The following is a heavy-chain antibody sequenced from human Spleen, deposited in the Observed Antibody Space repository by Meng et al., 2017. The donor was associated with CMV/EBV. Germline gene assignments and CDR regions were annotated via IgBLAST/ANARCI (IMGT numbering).Heavy chain of an antibody. V-gene: IGHV3-74*01. D-gene: IGHD2-2*01. CDR3: ARERSPAGLDY. CDR2: INADGGVT. CDR1: GFTFSGSW. J-gene: IGHJ4*02. Sequence: GGSLRLSCAASGFTFSGSWMHWVRQVPGKGLMWVSHINADGGVTTYADSVKGRFTISRDSAKNTVYLQMNSLRAEDTAVYYCARERSPAGLDYWGQGTLVTVSS.